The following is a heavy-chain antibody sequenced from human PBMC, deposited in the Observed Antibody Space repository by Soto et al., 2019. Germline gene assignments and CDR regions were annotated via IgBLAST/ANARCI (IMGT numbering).Heavy chain of an antibody. J-gene: IGHJ4*02. D-gene: IGHD4-17*01. CDR1: GFSLSTSGMC. CDR3: TRMAVTTAHFAS. CDR2: IDWDDDK. V-gene: IGHV2-70*11. Sequence: ESGPTLVNPTQTLTLTCTFSGFSLSTSGMCVSWIRQPPGKALEWLARIDWDDDKYYSTSLKTRLTISKDTSKNQVVLTMTNMDPVDTAPFYCTRMAVTTAHFASWGQGTLVPVSS.